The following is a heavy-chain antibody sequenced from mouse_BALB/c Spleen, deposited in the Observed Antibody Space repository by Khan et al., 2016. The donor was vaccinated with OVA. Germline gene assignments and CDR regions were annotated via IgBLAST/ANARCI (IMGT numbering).Heavy chain of an antibody. V-gene: IGHV1-22*01. J-gene: IGHJ3*01. D-gene: IGHD2-1*01. CDR1: GYSFTGDI. CDR2: INPNNGDP. Sequence: VQLKQSGPELVKPGASMRISCKASGYSFTGDILHWVKQSHGKNFEWIGFINPNNGDPSYNQKFKGKVTLTIDKSASTAYMDLLSLTSEDSAVYYCARGGYGTFAYWGQGTLVTVSA. CDR3: ARGGYGTFAY.